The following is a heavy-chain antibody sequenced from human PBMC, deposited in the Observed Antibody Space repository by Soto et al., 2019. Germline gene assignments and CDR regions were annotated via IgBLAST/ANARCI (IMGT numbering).Heavy chain of an antibody. CDR2: VSGSGENR. CDR3: KKDRRPRNNIFGVVFGV. J-gene: IGHJ4*02. V-gene: IGHV3-23*01. D-gene: IGHD3-3*02. CDR1: GFTFSSHA. Sequence: GGSLRLSCAASGFTFSSHAMTCVRQAPWKGLDWFSGVSGSGENRYYADSVRGRFIISRDNSKNTLFLQMNGLRAEETAVYYCKKDRRPRNNIFGVVFGVWGQGSMVTVSS.